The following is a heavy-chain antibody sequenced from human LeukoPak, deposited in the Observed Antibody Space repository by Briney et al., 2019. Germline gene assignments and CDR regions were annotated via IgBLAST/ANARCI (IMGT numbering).Heavy chain of an antibody. CDR1: AFTFSSYW. CDR2: INSDGSST. Sequence: PGGSLRLSCAASAFTFSSYWMHWVRQAPGKGLVWVSRINSDGSSTSYADSVKGRFTISRDNAKNTLYLQMNSLRAEDTAVYYCARESSVGAHKAFDYWGQGTLVTVSS. V-gene: IGHV3-74*01. CDR3: ARESSVGAHKAFDY. J-gene: IGHJ4*02. D-gene: IGHD1-26*01.